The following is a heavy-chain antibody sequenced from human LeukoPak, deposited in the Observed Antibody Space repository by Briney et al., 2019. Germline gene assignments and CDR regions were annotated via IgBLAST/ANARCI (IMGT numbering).Heavy chain of an antibody. J-gene: IGHJ5*02. V-gene: IGHV3-30*18. CDR1: GFTFSSYG. CDR2: ISYDGSNK. Sequence: PGGSLRLSCAASGFTFSSYGMHWVRQAPGKGLEWVAVISYDGSNKYYADSVKGRFTISRDNSKNTLYLQMNSLRAEDTAVYYCAKYGSGSYYPNWFDPWGQGTLVTVSS. D-gene: IGHD3-10*01. CDR3: AKYGSGSYYPNWFDP.